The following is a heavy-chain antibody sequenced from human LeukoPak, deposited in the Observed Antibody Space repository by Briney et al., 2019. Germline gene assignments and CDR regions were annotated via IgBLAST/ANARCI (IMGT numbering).Heavy chain of an antibody. CDR1: GGTFRSYT. CDR2: IIPILGIA. D-gene: IGHD2-2*01. J-gene: IGHJ3*02. Sequence: ASVKVSCKASGGTFRSYTISWVRQAPGQGLEWMGRIIPILGIANYAQKFQGRVTITADKSTSTAYMELSSLRSEDTAVYYCARVQDIVVVPAGLDIWGQGTMVTVSS. CDR3: ARVQDIVVVPAGLDI. V-gene: IGHV1-69*02.